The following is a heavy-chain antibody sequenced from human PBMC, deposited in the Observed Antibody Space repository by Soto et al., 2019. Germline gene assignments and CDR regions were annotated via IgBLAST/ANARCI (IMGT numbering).Heavy chain of an antibody. CDR3: ARDPHTWIAAAGTNWFDP. V-gene: IGHV3-21*01. D-gene: IGHD6-13*01. CDR2: ISSSSSYI. J-gene: IGHJ5*02. CDR1: GFTFSSYS. Sequence: GGSLRLSCAASGFTFSSYSMNWVRQAPGKGLEWVSSISSSSSYIYYADSVKGRFTISRDNAKNSLYLQMNSLRADDTAVYYCARDPHTWIAAAGTNWFDPWGQGTLVTVSS.